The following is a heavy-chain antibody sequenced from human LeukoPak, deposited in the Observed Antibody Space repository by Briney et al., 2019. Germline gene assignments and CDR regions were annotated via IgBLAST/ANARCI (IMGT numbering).Heavy chain of an antibody. CDR2: INHSGST. CDR3: VSRGGYDSEYYFDY. Sequence: PSETLSLTCAVYGGSFSGYYWSWIRQPPGKGLEWTGEINHSGSTNYNPSLKSRVTISVDTSKNQFSLKLSSVTAADTAVYYCVSRGGYDSEYYFDYWGQGTLVTVSS. CDR1: GGSFSGYY. V-gene: IGHV4-34*01. J-gene: IGHJ4*02. D-gene: IGHD5-12*01.